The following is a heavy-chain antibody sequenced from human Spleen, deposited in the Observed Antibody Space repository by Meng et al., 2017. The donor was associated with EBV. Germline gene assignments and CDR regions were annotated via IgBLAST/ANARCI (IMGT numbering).Heavy chain of an antibody. Sequence: QITLKESGPTLLKPTXTLTLTCSVSGFSLATSGLGVGWIRQLPGKALEWLALIHWDDYKGYRPSLEGRITITKGTSKSQVVFTLTNVDPVDTGTYFCARFSYDYSYFDYWGQGILVTVAS. CDR3: ARFSYDYSYFDY. D-gene: IGHD4-11*01. CDR1: GFSLATSGLG. V-gene: IGHV2-5*02. J-gene: IGHJ4*02. CDR2: IHWDDYK.